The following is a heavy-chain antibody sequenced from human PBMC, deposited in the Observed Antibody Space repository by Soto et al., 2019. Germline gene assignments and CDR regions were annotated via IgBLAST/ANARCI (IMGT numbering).Heavy chain of an antibody. Sequence: PSETLSLTCAAYSGRFSGYYWSWIRQSPGKGLEWIGEINRSGTTNYNPSLESRVTISVDTSKNKVSLELSSVTAADYAVYYCWRGGSFDGSGSNNWFDTWGQGTLVTVSS. CDR3: WRGGSFDGSGSNNWFDT. CDR2: INRSGTT. J-gene: IGHJ5*02. CDR1: SGRFSGYY. V-gene: IGHV4-34*01. D-gene: IGHD3-10*01.